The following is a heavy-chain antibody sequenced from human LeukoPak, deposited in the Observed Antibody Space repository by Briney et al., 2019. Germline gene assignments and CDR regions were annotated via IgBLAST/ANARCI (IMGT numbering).Heavy chain of an antibody. Sequence: GGSLRLSCVASGFTFSSYSMNWVRQAPGRGLQWVSYISKINTIHYADSVKGRSTISRDNAKNSLYLQMNSLRVEDTAVYYCVRDPNALDYWGQGTLVTVSS. J-gene: IGHJ4*02. V-gene: IGHV3-69-1*02. D-gene: IGHD2-2*01. CDR3: VRDPNALDY. CDR1: GFTFSSYS. CDR2: ISKINTI.